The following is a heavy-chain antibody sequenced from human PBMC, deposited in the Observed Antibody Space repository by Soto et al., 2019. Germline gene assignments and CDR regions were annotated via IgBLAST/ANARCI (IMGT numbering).Heavy chain of an antibody. CDR1: GYTFTSYG. CDR3: ARDMYSQQLSGDY. Sequence: QVQLVQSGAEVKKTGASVKVSCKASGYTFTSYGISWVRQAPGQGLEWMGWISAYNGNTNYAQNLQGRVTMTTDTSTSTACMELRSLRSDDTAVYYCARDMYSQQLSGDYWGQGTLVTVSS. D-gene: IGHD6-13*01. J-gene: IGHJ4*02. V-gene: IGHV1-18*04. CDR2: ISAYNGNT.